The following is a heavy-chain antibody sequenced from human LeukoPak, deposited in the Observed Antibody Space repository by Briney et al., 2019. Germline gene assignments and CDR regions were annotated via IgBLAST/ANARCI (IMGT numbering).Heavy chain of an antibody. CDR2: IYYSGST. Sequence: SETLSLTCTVSGGSISSYYWSWIRQPPGKGLEWTGYIYYSGSTNYNPSLKSRVTISVDTSKNQFSLKLSSVTAADTAVYYCASAGITMVRGVSYWSQGTLVTVSS. V-gene: IGHV4-59*01. CDR3: ASAGITMVRGVSY. CDR1: GGSISSYY. J-gene: IGHJ4*02. D-gene: IGHD3-10*01.